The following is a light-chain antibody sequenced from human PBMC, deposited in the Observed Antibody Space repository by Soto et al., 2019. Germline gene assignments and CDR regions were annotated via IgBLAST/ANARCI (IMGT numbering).Light chain of an antibody. CDR3: QQYKSYRLT. J-gene: IGKJ4*01. CDR2: KAS. Sequence: DIQMTQSPSTLSASVGDRVTITCRASQSISSWSTWYQQKPGKAPNLLIYKASTLESGVPSRFRGSGCGEEVTVGISSVQPDDFGTYYCQQYKSYRLTVGGGPKVHIK. CDR1: QSISSW. V-gene: IGKV1-5*03.